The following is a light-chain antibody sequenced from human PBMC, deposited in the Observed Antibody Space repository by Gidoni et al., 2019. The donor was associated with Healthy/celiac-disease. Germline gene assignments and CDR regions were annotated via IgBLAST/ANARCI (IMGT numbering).Light chain of an antibody. V-gene: IGKV1-39*01. CDR3: QQSYSTPQFT. CDR1: QSISSY. Sequence: DSQMTQSPSSLSASVGDRVTITCRASQSISSYLNWYQQKPGKAPKLLIYAASSLQSGVPSRFSGSGSGTDFTLTISSLQPEDFATYYCQQSYSTPQFTFXPXTNVDIK. CDR2: AAS. J-gene: IGKJ3*01.